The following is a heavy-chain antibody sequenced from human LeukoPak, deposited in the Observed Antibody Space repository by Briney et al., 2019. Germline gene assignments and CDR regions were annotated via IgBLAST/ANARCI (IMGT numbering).Heavy chain of an antibody. CDR2: IYTTGST. J-gene: IGHJ3*02. CDR3: ARDAYNSDAFDI. V-gene: IGHV4-61*02. Sequence: SQTLSLTCTVSRGSISSGSYNWSWIRQSAGRGLEWIGRIYTTGSTNYNPSLKSRVTILADTSKNQFSLKLSSVTAADTAVYYCARDAYNSDAFDIWGQGTMVTVSS. D-gene: IGHD5-24*01. CDR1: RGSISSGSYN.